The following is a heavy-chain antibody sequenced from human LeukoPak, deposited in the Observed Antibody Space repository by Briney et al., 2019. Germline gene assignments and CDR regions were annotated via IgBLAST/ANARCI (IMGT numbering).Heavy chain of an antibody. J-gene: IGHJ5*02. D-gene: IGHD3/OR15-3a*01. Sequence: GGSLRLSCAASGFTFSSYSMNWVRQAPGKGLEWVSYISSSSTTIHYADSVKGRFTISRDNAKNSVYLQMNSLRAEDTAVYYCAKHHLTFANWFDPWGQGTLVTVSS. CDR1: GFTFSSYS. CDR3: AKHHLTFANWFDP. V-gene: IGHV3-48*01. CDR2: ISSSSTTI.